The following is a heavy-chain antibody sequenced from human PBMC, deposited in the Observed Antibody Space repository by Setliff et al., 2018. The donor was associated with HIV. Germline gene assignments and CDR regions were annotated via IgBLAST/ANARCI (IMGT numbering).Heavy chain of an antibody. V-gene: IGHV3-7*03. CDR2: IKQDGSET. CDR3: VRGAFWSTYFYYYLDV. D-gene: IGHD3-3*02. J-gene: IGHJ6*03. CDR1: GFSFSDYW. Sequence: GESLRLSCEGNGFSFSDYWMTWVRQAPGKGLQWVANIKQDGSETSYAESVQGRFTISRGTAPNSVYLQMNDLRVDDTAVYYCVRGAFWSTYFYYYLDVWGEGSTVTVSS.